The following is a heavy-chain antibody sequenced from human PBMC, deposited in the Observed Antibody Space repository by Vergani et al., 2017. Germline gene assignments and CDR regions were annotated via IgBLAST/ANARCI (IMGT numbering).Heavy chain of an antibody. CDR2: IYNSGNG. D-gene: IGHD3-16*01. CDR1: GDSIISRSYY. J-gene: IGHJ2*01. V-gene: IGHV4-39*01. CDR3: ASGKYYSDSTSHFRGRYFDV. Sequence: QMQLQESGPGLVKASETLSLTCTVSGDSIISRSYYWGWIRQPPGKGLEWIGSIYNSGNGDSSSSLKSRDTISADTSKNQFSLRLKSVTAADTAVYYCASGKYYSDSTSHFRGRYFDVWGRGTLVTVPS.